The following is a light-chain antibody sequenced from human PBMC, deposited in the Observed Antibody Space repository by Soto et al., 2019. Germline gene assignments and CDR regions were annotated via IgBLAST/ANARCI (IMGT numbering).Light chain of an antibody. V-gene: IGLV2-14*01. Sequence: QSALTQPASVSGSPGQSITISCTGTSSDVGGYNYVSWYQQHPGKAPKLIIYEVSNRPSGVSNRSSGPKSGNTASLTISGLLAEDEADYYCSSYTSSTFYVFGTGTKVTVL. CDR3: SSYTSSTFYV. CDR2: EVS. J-gene: IGLJ1*01. CDR1: SSDVGGYNY.